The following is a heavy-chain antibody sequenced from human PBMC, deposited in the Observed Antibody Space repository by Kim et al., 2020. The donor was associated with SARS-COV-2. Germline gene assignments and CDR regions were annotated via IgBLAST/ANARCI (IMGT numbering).Heavy chain of an antibody. Sequence: GGSLRLSCAASGFTFSRHEMNWVRQAPGKRLEWVSYITENGRTIYYADSVKGRFTISRDNAKSSLYLQMNSLRAEDTAVYYCVRGKSVDAYWGQGTLVTV. V-gene: IGHV3-48*03. CDR3: VRGKSVDAY. J-gene: IGHJ4*02. CDR2: ITENGRTI. D-gene: IGHD2-8*01. CDR1: GFTFSRHE.